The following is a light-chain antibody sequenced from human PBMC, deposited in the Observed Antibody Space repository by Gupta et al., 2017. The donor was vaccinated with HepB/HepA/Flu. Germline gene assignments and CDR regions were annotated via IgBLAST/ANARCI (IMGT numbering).Light chain of an antibody. CDR3: QQENSCSYT. V-gene: IGKV1-5*03. J-gene: IGKJ2*01. CDR1: QSISSW. Sequence: HITPSPSTLSASVGDRVTITCRASQSISSWLAWYQQKPGKAPKLLIYKASRVESGVPSRFSGSGSGTEFTLTISSRQPDDFATYYCQQENSCSYTFGQGTKMEIK. CDR2: KAS.